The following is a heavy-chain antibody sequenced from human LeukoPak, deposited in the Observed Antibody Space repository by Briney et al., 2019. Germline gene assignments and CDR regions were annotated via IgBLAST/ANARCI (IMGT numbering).Heavy chain of an antibody. D-gene: IGHD3-22*01. CDR2: ISWNSGSI. CDR1: GFTFDDYA. Sequence: GRSLRLSCAASGFTFDDYAMHWVRHAPGKGLEWVSGISWNSGSIGYADSVKGRFTISRDNAKNSLYLQMNSLRAEDTALYYCAKDSDHYDSSGYLDYWGQGTLVTVSS. CDR3: AKDSDHYDSSGYLDY. J-gene: IGHJ4*02. V-gene: IGHV3-9*01.